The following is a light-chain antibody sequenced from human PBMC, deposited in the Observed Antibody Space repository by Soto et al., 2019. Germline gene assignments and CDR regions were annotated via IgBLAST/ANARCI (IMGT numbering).Light chain of an antibody. Sequence: DIQMTQSPSSLSASVGHRVTITCRASQNINTYLNWYQQRPGQAPRLLIYDASILQRGVPSRFSGSGSGTDFTLTVVSLQPEDFATYFCQQSYGKPTFGQGTKVDIK. CDR1: QNINTY. CDR2: DAS. J-gene: IGKJ1*01. V-gene: IGKV1-39*01. CDR3: QQSYGKPT.